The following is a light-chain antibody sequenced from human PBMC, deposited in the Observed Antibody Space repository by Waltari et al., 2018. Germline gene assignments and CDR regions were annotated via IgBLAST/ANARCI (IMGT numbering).Light chain of an antibody. V-gene: IGKV2-28*01. CDR3: MQALEAPLT. CDR2: LVS. J-gene: IGKJ4*01. CDR1: QSLLYSNGYTY. Sequence: IVMTQSPFSLPVPPGEPASIPCRSSQSLLYSNGYTYLDWYLQKPGQPPQLLIYLVSNRASGVPDRFSGSGSGTDFTLKISRVEAEDVGVYYCMQALEAPLTFGGGTKVEIK.